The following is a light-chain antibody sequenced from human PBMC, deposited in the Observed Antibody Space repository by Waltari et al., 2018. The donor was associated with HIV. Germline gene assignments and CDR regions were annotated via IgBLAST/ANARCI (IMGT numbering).Light chain of an antibody. CDR2: EVT. Sequence: PPSVSGSLGQSVTISCTGTSSDIGAYNRVSWYQQSPGTAPKLRIYEVTHRPSGVPVRFSGSKSGNTASLTISGRQADDEADYYCSSYTTRSTWVFGGGTKLTVL. V-gene: IGLV2-18*02. CDR1: SSDIGAYNR. J-gene: IGLJ3*02. CDR3: SSYTTRSTWV.